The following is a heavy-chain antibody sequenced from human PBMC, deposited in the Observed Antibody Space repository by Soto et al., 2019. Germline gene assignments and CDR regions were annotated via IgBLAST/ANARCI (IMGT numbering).Heavy chain of an antibody. D-gene: IGHD3-10*01. J-gene: IGHJ4*02. CDR1: GFTFSSYS. CDR3: AKKVNSGPGSQYFDY. CDR2: FRTSGDGGTT. V-gene: IGHV3-23*01. Sequence: PGGSLRLSCAASGFTFSSYSMSWVRQAQGKGLEWVSGFRTSGDGGTTYYADSVKGRFTISRDNSKNMLFLQMNSPRAEDTAIYYCAKKVNSGPGSQYFDYWGQGTLVTVSS.